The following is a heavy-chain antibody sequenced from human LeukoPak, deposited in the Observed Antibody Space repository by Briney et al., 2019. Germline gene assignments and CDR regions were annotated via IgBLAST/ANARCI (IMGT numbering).Heavy chain of an antibody. Sequence: PGGSLRLSCAASGFTFSSYNMHWVRQAPGKGLEWVAVISHDGSNKHDADSVKGRFTISRNNSKNTLYVQMNSLRTEDTAVYYCARETIVIGGGVDYWGQGTLVTVSS. V-gene: IGHV3-30-3*01. D-gene: IGHD2/OR15-2a*01. CDR1: GFTFSSYN. J-gene: IGHJ4*02. CDR3: ARETIVIGGGVDY. CDR2: ISHDGSNK.